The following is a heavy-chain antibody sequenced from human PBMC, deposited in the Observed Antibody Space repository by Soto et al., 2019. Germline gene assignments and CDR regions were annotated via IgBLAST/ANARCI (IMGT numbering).Heavy chain of an antibody. V-gene: IGHV1-69*13. Sequence: GASVKVSCKASGDTFSSYAISWVRQAPGQGLEWMGGIIPIFGTANYAQKFQGRVTITADESTSTAYMELSSLRSEDTAVYYCASGVLPGNAFDIWGQGTMVTVSS. D-gene: IGHD2-8*01. CDR3: ASGVLPGNAFDI. CDR1: GDTFSSYA. CDR2: IIPIFGTA. J-gene: IGHJ3*02.